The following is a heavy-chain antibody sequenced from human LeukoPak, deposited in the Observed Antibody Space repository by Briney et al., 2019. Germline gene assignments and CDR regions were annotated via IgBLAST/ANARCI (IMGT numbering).Heavy chain of an antibody. J-gene: IGHJ5*02. D-gene: IGHD3-22*01. CDR2: ISAYNGNT. Sequence: ASVKVSCKASGYTFTSYGISWVRQAPGQGLEWMGWISAYNGNTNYAQKLQGRVTMTTDTSTSTAYMELRSLRSDDTAVHYCAREDAYDSSGYYWFDPWGQGTLVTVSS. CDR1: GYTFTSYG. V-gene: IGHV1-18*01. CDR3: AREDAYDSSGYYWFDP.